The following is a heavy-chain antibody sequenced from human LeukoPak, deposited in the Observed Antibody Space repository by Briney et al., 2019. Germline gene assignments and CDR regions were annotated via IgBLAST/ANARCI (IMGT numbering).Heavy chain of an antibody. J-gene: IGHJ4*02. CDR1: GFTFSSYA. V-gene: IGHV3-30*04. Sequence: GGSLRLSCAASGFTFSSYAMHWVRQAPGKGLEWMAVISYDGSNKYYADSVKGRFTISRDNSKNTLYLQMDSLRAEDTAVYYCARTHYDSSGWYGDYWGQGTLVTVSS. CDR2: ISYDGSNK. D-gene: IGHD6-19*01. CDR3: ARTHYDSSGWYGDY.